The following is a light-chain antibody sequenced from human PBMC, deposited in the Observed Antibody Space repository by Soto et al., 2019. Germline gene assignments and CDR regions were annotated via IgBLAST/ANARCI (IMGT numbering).Light chain of an antibody. Sequence: EIVLTQSPGTLSLSPGERATLSCRASQSVSSSSLAWYQQKPGQAPRLLIYGASSRATGIPDRFSGSGSGKDFILTIRREAQEDSVVYYCQQYGSSPWTFGQGTKVEIK. V-gene: IGKV3-20*01. CDR2: GAS. CDR1: QSVSSSS. CDR3: QQYGSSPWT. J-gene: IGKJ1*01.